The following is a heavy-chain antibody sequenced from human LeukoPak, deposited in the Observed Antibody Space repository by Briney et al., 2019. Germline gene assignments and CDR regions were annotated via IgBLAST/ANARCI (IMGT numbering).Heavy chain of an antibody. V-gene: IGHV4-59*11. D-gene: IGHD5-18*01. CDR2: MLDTVTT. CDR1: GASMNTHY. J-gene: IGHJ4*02. CDR3: ATITRGNIFWYSDV. Sequence: SETLSLTCAVSGASMNTHYWSWIRQPPGKGLEWIGYMLDTVTTKDNPSLKSRFTLSADTSKNQFSLRLTSVTAADTAVYYCATITRGNIFWYSDVWGQGIPVTVSS.